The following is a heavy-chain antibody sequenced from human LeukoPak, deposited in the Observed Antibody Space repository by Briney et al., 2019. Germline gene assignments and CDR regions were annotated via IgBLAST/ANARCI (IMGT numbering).Heavy chain of an antibody. Sequence: PSETLSLTCTVSGGSISSSSYYWGWIRKPSGKGLEWIGSIYYSGSTYYNPSLKSRVTISVDTSKNQFSLKLSSVTAADTAVYYCASRALRKNSSGWYYWGQGTLVTVSS. CDR3: ASRALRKNSSGWYY. CDR2: IYYSGST. J-gene: IGHJ4*02. D-gene: IGHD6-19*01. V-gene: IGHV4-39*01. CDR1: GGSISSSSYY.